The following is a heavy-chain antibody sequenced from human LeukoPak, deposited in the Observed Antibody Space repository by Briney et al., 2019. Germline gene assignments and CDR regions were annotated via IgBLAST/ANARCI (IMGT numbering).Heavy chain of an antibody. Sequence: SQTLSLTCTVSGGSFSSGSYYWSWIRQPAGKGLEWIGRIYTSGSTNYNPSLKSRVTISVDTSKNQFSLKLSSVTAADTAVYYCGRGGGDWGFHQSDYWGQGTLVTVSS. CDR3: GRGGGDWGFHQSDY. D-gene: IGHD2-21*01. J-gene: IGHJ4*02. CDR2: IYTSGST. CDR1: GGSFSSGSYY. V-gene: IGHV4-61*02.